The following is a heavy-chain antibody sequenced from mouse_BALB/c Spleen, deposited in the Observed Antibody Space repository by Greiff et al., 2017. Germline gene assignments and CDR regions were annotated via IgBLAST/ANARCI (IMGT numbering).Heavy chain of an antibody. CDR2: ISNGGGST. CDR3: ARHGGMWFFDV. V-gene: IGHV5-12-2*01. CDR1: GFTFSSYT. J-gene: IGHJ1*01. Sequence: EVKVVESGGGLVQPGGSLKLSCAASGFTFSSYTMSWVRQTPEKRLEWVAYISNGGGSTYYPDTVKGRFTISRDNAKNTLYLQMSSLKSEDTAMYYCARHGGMWFFDVWGAGTTVTVSS.